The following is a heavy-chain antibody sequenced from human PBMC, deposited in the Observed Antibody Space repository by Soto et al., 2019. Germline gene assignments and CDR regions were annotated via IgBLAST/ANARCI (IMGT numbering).Heavy chain of an antibody. CDR1: GGSFSGYY. J-gene: IGHJ3*02. CDR2: INHSGST. D-gene: IGHD3-16*02. V-gene: IGHV4-34*01. Sequence: SETLSLTCAVYGGSFSGYYWSWIRQPPGKGLEWIGEINHSGSTNYNPSLKSRVTISVDTSKNQFSLKLSSVTAADTAVYYCARGLGSGVITFGGVIAHDAFDIWGQGTMVTVSS. CDR3: ARGLGSGVITFGGVIAHDAFDI.